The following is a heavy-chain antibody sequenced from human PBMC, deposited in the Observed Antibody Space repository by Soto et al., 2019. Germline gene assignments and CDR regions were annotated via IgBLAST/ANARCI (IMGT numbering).Heavy chain of an antibody. Sequence: QVQLVESGGGVVQPGRSLRLSCVASGFTFSSYGMHWVRQAPGKGLEWVAVIAYDGSNKYYADSVKGRFTISRDNSKNTLYLQMNSVRAEDTAVYYCAKDNCVSTSCYRLYNWFDPWGQGTLVTVSS. CDR3: AKDNCVSTSCYRLYNWFDP. J-gene: IGHJ5*02. CDR1: GFTFSSYG. D-gene: IGHD2-2*01. V-gene: IGHV3-30*18. CDR2: IAYDGSNK.